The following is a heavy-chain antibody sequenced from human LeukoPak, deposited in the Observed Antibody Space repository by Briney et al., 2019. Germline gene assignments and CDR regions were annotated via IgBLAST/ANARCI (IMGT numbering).Heavy chain of an antibody. CDR1: GGSISSYY. V-gene: IGHV4-4*07. CDR2: IYTSGST. J-gene: IGHJ6*03. D-gene: IGHD4-17*01. CDR3: ARAARGTVTPYYYYYYMDV. Sequence: SETLSLTCTVYGGSISSYYWSWIRQPAGKGLEWIGRIYTSGSTNYNPSLKSRVTMSVDTSKNQFSLKLSSVTAADTAVYYCARAARGTVTPYYYYYYMDVWGKGTTVTVSS.